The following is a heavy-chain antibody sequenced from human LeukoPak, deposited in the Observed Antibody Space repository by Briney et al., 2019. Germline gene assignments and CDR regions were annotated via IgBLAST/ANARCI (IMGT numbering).Heavy chain of an antibody. CDR3: AREGVGSGWTNWFDP. CDR1: GYTFTSYG. Sequence: ASVKVSCKASGYTFTSYGISWVRQAPGQGLEWMGWISAYNVNTNYAQKLQGRVTMTTDTSTSTAYMELRSLRSDDTAVYYCAREGVGSGWTNWFDPWGQGTLVTVSS. D-gene: IGHD6-19*01. J-gene: IGHJ5*02. V-gene: IGHV1-18*01. CDR2: ISAYNVNT.